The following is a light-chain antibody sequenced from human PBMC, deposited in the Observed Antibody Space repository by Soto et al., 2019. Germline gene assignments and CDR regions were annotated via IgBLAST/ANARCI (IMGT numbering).Light chain of an antibody. CDR1: QSISTY. CDR3: QQYNTYSRT. Sequence: IKMYQSPSTLSATVGDRVASTCRASQSISTYLAWYQQKPGKAPKLLIYKASSLESGVPSRFSGSGSGAEFTLTISSLQPDDFATYYCQQYNTYSRTFAQGTKVDIK. J-gene: IGKJ1*01. CDR2: KAS. V-gene: IGKV1-5*03.